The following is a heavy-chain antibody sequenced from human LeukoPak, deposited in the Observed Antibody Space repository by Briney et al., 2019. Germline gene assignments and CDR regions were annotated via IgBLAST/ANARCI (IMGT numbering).Heavy chain of an antibody. CDR3: ARADRLHGGPYLVGP. D-gene: IGHD3-16*01. J-gene: IGHJ5*02. V-gene: IGHV1-2*02. CDR1: GYSFSDYY. CDR2: INPNSGGT. Sequence: ASVKVSCKTSGYSFSDYYMHWVRQAPGQGLEWMGWINPNSGGTSSAQKFQGRVTMTRDTSITTVYMEVSWLTSDDTAIYYCARADRLHGGPYLVGPWGQGTLVTVSS.